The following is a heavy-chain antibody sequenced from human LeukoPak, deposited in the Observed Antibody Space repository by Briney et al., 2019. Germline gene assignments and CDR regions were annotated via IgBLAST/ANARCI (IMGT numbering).Heavy chain of an antibody. J-gene: IGHJ4*02. CDR1: GFTFSSYA. CDR3: AIDTSDDYADY. V-gene: IGHV3-23*01. Sequence: GGSLRLSCAASGFTFSSYALSWVRQAPGKGLEWVSGISGSGGSTYYADSVKGRFTISRDNSKNTLYLQMSSLRAEDTAVYYCAIDTSDDYADYWGQGTLVTVSS. CDR2: ISGSGGST.